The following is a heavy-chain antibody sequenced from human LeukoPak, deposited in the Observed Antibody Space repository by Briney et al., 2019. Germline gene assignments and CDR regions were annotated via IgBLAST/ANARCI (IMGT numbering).Heavy chain of an antibody. Sequence: PGGSLRLSCAASGFTFSSYEMNWVRQAPGKGLEWVSYISSSGSTIYYADSVKGRFTISRDNAKNSLYLQMNSLRAEDTAVYYCARRLRFLEWFPETAKAYWGQGTLVTVSS. V-gene: IGHV3-48*03. CDR3: ARRLRFLEWFPETAKAY. J-gene: IGHJ4*02. D-gene: IGHD3-3*01. CDR2: ISSSGSTI. CDR1: GFTFSSYE.